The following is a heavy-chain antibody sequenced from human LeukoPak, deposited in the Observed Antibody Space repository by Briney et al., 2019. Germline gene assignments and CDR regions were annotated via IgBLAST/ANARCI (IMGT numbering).Heavy chain of an antibody. D-gene: IGHD1-26*01. CDR3: ARDGRYYAFDI. Sequence: PSETLSLTCTVSGYSISSGYYWGWIRQPPGKGLEWIGSIYHSGSTYYNPSLKSRVTISVDTSNNQFSLKLSSVTAADTAVYYCARDGRYYAFDIWGQGTMVTVSS. CDR1: GYSISSGYY. J-gene: IGHJ3*02. CDR2: IYHSGST. V-gene: IGHV4-38-2*02.